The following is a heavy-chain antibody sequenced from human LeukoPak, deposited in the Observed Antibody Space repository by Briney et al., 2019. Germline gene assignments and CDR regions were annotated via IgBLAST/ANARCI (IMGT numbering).Heavy chain of an antibody. J-gene: IGHJ4*02. CDR3: ARRGPGYSSRTIDF. D-gene: IGHD6-13*01. CDR1: GYSFTSYW. V-gene: IGHV5-51*01. Sequence: GESLKISCKGSGYSFTSYWIGWVRQMPGKGLEWMGIVYPDDSDTRYSPSFQGQVSISADKSISTAYLQWTSLKASDTAMYYCARRGPGYSSRTIDFWGQGTLVTVSS. CDR2: VYPDDSDT.